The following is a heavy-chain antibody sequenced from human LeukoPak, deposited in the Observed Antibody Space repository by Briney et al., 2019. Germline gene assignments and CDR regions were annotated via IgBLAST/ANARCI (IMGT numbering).Heavy chain of an antibody. D-gene: IGHD5-18*01. Sequence: SETLSLTCTVSGGSISSYYWSWIRQPPGKGLEWIGYIYYSGSTNYNPSLKSRVTISVDTSKNQFSLKLSSVTAADTAVYYCARGLSGYSYGSYYYYYYMDAWGKGTTVTISS. V-gene: IGHV4-59*01. CDR2: IYYSGST. CDR3: ARGLSGYSYGSYYYYYYMDA. J-gene: IGHJ6*03. CDR1: GGSISSYY.